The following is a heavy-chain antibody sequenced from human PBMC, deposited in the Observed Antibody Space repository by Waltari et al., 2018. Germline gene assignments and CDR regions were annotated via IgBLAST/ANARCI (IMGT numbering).Heavy chain of an antibody. V-gene: IGHV1-69*01. Sequence: QVQLLQSGAELKKPGASVKVSCKASGGTFRSYGITWRRPRPEQGLEWMGGIIPIFRTANYAHKFQGRVTITADESTITAYIDLSSLISEDTAVYYCARVLQVLYFGSVNNCFDPWGQGTLVTVSS. CDR3: ARVLQVLYFGSVNNCFDP. CDR2: IIPIFRTA. D-gene: IGHD3-10*01. CDR1: GGTFRSYG. J-gene: IGHJ5*02.